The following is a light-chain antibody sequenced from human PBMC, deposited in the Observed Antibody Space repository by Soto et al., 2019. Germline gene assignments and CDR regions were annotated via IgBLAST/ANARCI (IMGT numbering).Light chain of an antibody. J-gene: IGKJ5*01. CDR2: GAS. CDR3: QQYNNWPPA. V-gene: IGKV3D-15*01. Sequence: DIVMMQSPAILSVAPGERATLACMASQTVSSNLAWYQHKPCQAPRLLIYGASTRATGIPARFRGSGSGTDFTLTISSLQSEDFAVYYCQQYNNWPPAFGQGTRLEMK. CDR1: QTVSSN.